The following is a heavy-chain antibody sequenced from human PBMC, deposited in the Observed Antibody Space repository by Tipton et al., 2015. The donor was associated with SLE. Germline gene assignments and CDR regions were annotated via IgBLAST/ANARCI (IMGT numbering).Heavy chain of an antibody. D-gene: IGHD3-16*02. CDR1: GGSISSHY. V-gene: IGHV4-59*11. Sequence: TLSLTCTVSGGSISSHYWSWIRQPPGKGLEWIGYIYYSGSTNYNPSLKSRVTISVDTSKNQFSLKLSSVSAADTAVYYCARAGFYDYVWGSYRPDAFDIWGQGTMVTVSS. CDR2: IYYSGST. CDR3: ARAGFYDYVWGSYRPDAFDI. J-gene: IGHJ3*02.